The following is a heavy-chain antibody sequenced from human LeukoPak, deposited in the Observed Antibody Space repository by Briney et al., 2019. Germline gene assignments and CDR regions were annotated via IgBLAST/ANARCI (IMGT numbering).Heavy chain of an antibody. D-gene: IGHD2-2*01. J-gene: IGHJ4*02. CDR1: GYSISSGYY. Sequence: SETLSLTCTVSGYSISSGYYWGWIRQPPGKGLEWIGSIYHSGSTYYNPSLKSRVTISVDTSKHQFSLKLSSVTAADTAVYYCARWGIVVVPACIRSLQAGFDYWGQGTLVTVSS. V-gene: IGHV4-38-2*02. CDR2: IYHSGST. CDR3: ARWGIVVVPACIRSLQAGFDY.